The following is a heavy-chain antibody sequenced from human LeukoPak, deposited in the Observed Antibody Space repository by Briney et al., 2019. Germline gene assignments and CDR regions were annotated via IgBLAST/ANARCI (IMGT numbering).Heavy chain of an antibody. CDR3: ARVSQYGDYVDY. CDR2: IYYSGST. Sequence: PSETLSLXCTVSGGSISSYYWSWIRQPPGKGLEWIGYIYYSGSTNYNPSLKSRVTISVDTSKNQFSLKLSSVTAADTAIYYCARVSQYGDYVDYWGQGTLVTVSS. J-gene: IGHJ4*02. V-gene: IGHV4-59*01. CDR1: GGSISSYY. D-gene: IGHD4-17*01.